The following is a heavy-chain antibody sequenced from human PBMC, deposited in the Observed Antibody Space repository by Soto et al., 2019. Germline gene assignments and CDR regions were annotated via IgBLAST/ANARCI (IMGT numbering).Heavy chain of an antibody. CDR3: ARWDGSSHRCDH. J-gene: IGHJ1*01. CDR1: GASISTNGYY. V-gene: IGHV4-39*01. Sequence: PSETLSLTCTVSGASISTNGYYWGWIRQPPGKGLEWIGLIYHTGSIDYSSSLKGRLTISVDTSKNQFSLKLSSVTPAETAVYYCARWDGSSHRCDHWGQGTLVTVSS. CDR2: IYHTGSI. D-gene: IGHD3-10*01.